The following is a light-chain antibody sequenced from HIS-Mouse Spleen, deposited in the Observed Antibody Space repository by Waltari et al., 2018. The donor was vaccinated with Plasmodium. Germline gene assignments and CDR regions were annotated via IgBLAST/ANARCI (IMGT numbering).Light chain of an antibody. CDR1: SSDVGSYNL. V-gene: IGLV2-23*03. CDR3: CSYAGSSTFV. J-gene: IGLJ3*02. Sequence: QSVLTQPPSASGSPGQSLTISCTGTSSDVGSYNLVSWYQQHPGKAPKLMIYEGSKRPSGVSNRFSGSKSGNTASLTISGLQAEDEADYYCCSYAGSSTFVFGGGTKLTVL. CDR2: EGS.